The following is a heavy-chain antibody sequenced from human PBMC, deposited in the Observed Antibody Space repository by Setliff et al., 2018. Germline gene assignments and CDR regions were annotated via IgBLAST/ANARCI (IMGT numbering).Heavy chain of an antibody. Sequence: GGSLRLSCAASGFTFNTYWMTWVRQAPGKGLEWVAFIRLDGGDKYYADSVKGRFTISRDNSKNTLYLQMDSLRVEDTAVYYCVRGEMFSTSPRADWGQGTQVTVSS. J-gene: IGHJ4*02. CDR1: GFTFNTYW. CDR2: IRLDGGDK. CDR3: VRGEMFSTSPRAD. V-gene: IGHV3-30*02. D-gene: IGHD2-2*01.